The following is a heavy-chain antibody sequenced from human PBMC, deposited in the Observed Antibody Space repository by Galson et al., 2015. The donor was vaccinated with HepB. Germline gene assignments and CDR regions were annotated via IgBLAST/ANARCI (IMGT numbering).Heavy chain of an antibody. V-gene: IGHV4-39*01. J-gene: IGHJ3*02. CDR3: ARLEGVSSGSPTAFDI. CDR2: IYYSGST. D-gene: IGHD6-19*01. CDR1: GGSISSSSYY. Sequence: SETLSLTCTVSGGSISSSSYYWGWIRQPPGKGLEWIGSIYYSGSTYYNPSLKSRVTISVDTSKNRFSLKLSSVTAADTAVYYCARLEGVSSGSPTAFDIWGQGTMVTVSS.